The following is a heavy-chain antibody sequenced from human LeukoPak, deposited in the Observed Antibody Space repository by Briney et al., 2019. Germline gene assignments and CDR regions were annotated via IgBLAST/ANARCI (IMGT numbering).Heavy chain of an antibody. CDR2: IKLDGSEK. D-gene: IGHD3-3*01. CDR3: ARDQYDTWSRRGNFDS. J-gene: IGHJ4*02. V-gene: IGHV3-7*03. CDR1: GFTFGKYW. Sequence: GGSPRLSCVASGFTFGKYWMSWVRQAPGKGLEWVANIKLDGSEKNYVDSVKGRSTISRDNTKNSLYLQMNSLRVEDTAVFYCARDQYDTWSRRGNFDSWGQGTLVIVSS.